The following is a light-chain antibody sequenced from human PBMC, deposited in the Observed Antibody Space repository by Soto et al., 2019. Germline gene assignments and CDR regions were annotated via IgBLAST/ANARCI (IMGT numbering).Light chain of an antibody. V-gene: IGKV3-15*01. CDR1: QSVSYN. CDR3: QQYKNWPPLT. CDR2: GAF. J-gene: IGKJ4*01. Sequence: EIVMTQSPATLSVSPGETATLSCRASQSVSYNLAWYQQKPGQGPRLLIYGAFTRATGIPARFSGSGSGTEFXLXISSLQSEDFAVYYCQQYKNWPPLTFGGGTKVEIK.